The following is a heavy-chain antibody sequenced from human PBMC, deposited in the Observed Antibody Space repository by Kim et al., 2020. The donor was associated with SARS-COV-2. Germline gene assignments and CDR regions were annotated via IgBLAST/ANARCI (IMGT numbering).Heavy chain of an antibody. CDR3: ASDRGCRGIIFYYFDY. J-gene: IGHJ4*01. Sequence: GGSLRLSCTASGFTFSDYSMNWVRQAPGKGLEWVSSISSSSCLLYYASLVNGRTTISKDNANNSLFLQMNRRSDDKTAVYCCASDRGCRGIIFYYFDYWG. CDR2: ISSSSCLL. V-gene: IGHV3-21*01. D-gene: IGHD3-10*01. CDR1: GFTFSDYS.